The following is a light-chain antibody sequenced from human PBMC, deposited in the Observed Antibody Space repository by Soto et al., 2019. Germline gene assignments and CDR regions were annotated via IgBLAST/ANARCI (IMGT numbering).Light chain of an antibody. V-gene: IGLV1-51*02. CDR1: SSNIGNNY. CDR2: EDN. J-gene: IGLJ2*01. Sequence: QSVLTQPPSVSAAPGQKVTISCSGTSSNIGNNYVSWYQQFPGTAPKLLIYEDNKRPSGIPDRFSGYKSGTSATLGITGLQTGHEAFYYCGMWDSRLSDTVFGGGTKLTVL. CDR3: GMWDSRLSDTV.